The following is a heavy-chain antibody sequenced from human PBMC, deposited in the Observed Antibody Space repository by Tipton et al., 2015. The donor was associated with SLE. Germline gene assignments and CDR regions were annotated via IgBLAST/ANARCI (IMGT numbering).Heavy chain of an antibody. CDR1: GFTFSSFW. D-gene: IGHD3-22*01. CDR3: VRGYIDSSGSFAGEH. CDR2: MNLDGSIT. J-gene: IGHJ1*01. V-gene: IGHV3-74*01. Sequence: SLRLSCAASGFTFSSFWMHWVRQIPGKGPVWVSRMNLDGSITTYADSVKGRFTISRDNAKNTLYLQMNSLRAEDTAVYYCVRGYIDSSGSFAGEHWGQGTQVTVSS.